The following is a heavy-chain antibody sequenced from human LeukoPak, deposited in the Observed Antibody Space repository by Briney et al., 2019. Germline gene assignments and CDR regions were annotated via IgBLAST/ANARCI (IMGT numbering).Heavy chain of an antibody. CDR3: ARMNYDTSGHEKGFDP. D-gene: IGHD3-22*01. CDR2: ISGGSTFI. J-gene: IGHJ5*02. V-gene: IGHV3-21*01. CDR1: GFSFSSYY. Sequence: PGGSLRLSCAASGFSFSSYYMNWVRQAPGKGLEWVSSISGGSTFINYEDSVKGRFTISRDNAKNSLYLQMNSLRAEDSAVYYCARMNYDTSGHEKGFDPWGQGTLVIVSS.